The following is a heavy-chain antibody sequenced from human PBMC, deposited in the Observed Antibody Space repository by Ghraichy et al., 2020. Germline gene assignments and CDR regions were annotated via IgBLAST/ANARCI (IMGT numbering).Heavy chain of an antibody. CDR2: IGIAGDT. D-gene: IGHD4-17*01. Sequence: GGSLRLSCAASGFTLSIYDMHWVRQVIGKGLEWVSAIGIAGDTYYPDSVKGRFTISRENANLYLQMDTVRAEDTAVYYCARAVTLDCDAFDLWGQGTMVTVSS. CDR1: GFTLSIYD. CDR3: ARAVTLDCDAFDL. V-gene: IGHV3-13*04. J-gene: IGHJ3*01.